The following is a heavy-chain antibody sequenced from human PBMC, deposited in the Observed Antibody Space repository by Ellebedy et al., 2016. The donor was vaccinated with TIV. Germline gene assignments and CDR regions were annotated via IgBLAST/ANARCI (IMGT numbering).Heavy chain of an antibody. CDR3: ARVRTPIYYGSGRYNHFDHYMDV. CDR2: LSHSGGT. Sequence: SETLSLXCVVSDISFSGNYWSWIRQSPGKGLEWIGELSHSGGTNYNPSLKSRLTISLDTSKRQFSLKLSFATAADTAVYYCARVRTPIYYGSGRYNHFDHYMDVWGDGTTVTVSS. V-gene: IGHV4-34*01. J-gene: IGHJ6*03. CDR1: DISFSGNY. D-gene: IGHD3-10*01.